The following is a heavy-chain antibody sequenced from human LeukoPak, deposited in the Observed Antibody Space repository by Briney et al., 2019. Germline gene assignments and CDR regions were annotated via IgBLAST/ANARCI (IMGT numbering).Heavy chain of an antibody. CDR3: AKDIELFVS. J-gene: IGHJ4*02. Sequence: PGGSLRLSCAASGFTFRNFAMSWVRQAPGKGLEWVSGLSHGGTRTFYAASVQGRFTISRDDSNSTLFLQMDSLRVEDTATYYCAKDIELFVSWGQGTLVIVSS. CDR1: GFTFRNFA. V-gene: IGHV3-23*01. CDR2: LSHGGTRT. D-gene: IGHD1-26*01.